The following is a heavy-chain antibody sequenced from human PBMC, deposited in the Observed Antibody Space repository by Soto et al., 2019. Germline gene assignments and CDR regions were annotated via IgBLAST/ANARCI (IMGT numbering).Heavy chain of an antibody. D-gene: IGHD6-19*01. CDR3: GRGGLAVSGTYDY. V-gene: IGHV1-18*01. CDR2: ISGSNGDT. CDR1: GYTFINYG. J-gene: IGHJ4*02. Sequence: VQLVQSGAEVKESGASVKVSCKAFGYTFINYGVAWVRRAPGQGPEWMGWISGSNGDTKYAQNLQNRVSLTTDTSTNTAYIELRSLRPDDTAIYFCGRGGLAVSGTYDYWGQGTLVTVSS.